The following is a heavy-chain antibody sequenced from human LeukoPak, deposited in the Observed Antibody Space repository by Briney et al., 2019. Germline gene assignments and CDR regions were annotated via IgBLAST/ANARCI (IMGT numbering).Heavy chain of an antibody. CDR2: ISSSGSTI. Sequence: PGGSLRLSCAASGFTFSSYEMNWVRQAPGKGLERVSYISSSGSTIYYADSVKGRFTISRDNAKNSLYLQMNSLRAEDTAVYYCAREGRYFDWLLKVGGPPYYYGMDVWGKGTTVTVSS. V-gene: IGHV3-48*03. J-gene: IGHJ6*04. CDR3: AREGRYFDWLLKVGGPPYYYGMDV. D-gene: IGHD3-9*01. CDR1: GFTFSSYE.